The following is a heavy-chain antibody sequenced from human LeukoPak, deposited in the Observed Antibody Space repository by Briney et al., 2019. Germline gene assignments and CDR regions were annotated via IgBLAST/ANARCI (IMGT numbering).Heavy chain of an antibody. CDR3: AKDGVWGSHPDY. J-gene: IGHJ4*02. CDR1: GFTFSSYS. Sequence: GGSLRLSCVASGFTFSSYSMNWVRQAPGKGLEWISYISSVSGSTTHYADSVKGRFTISRDNAKNSLYLQMNSLRAEDTAVYYCAKDGVWGSHPDYWGQGTLVTVSS. CDR2: ISSVSGSTT. D-gene: IGHD3-16*01. V-gene: IGHV3-48*04.